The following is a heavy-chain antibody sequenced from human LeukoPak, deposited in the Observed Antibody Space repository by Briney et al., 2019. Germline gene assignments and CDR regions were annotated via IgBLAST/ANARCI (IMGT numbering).Heavy chain of an antibody. CDR2: ISSSSSYI. J-gene: IGHJ4*02. Sequence: KSGGSLRLSCAASGFTFSSYSMNWVRQAPGKGLEWVSSISSSSSYIYYADSVKGRFTISRDNAKNSLYLQMNSLRAEDTAVYYCARDEDSSSFIGFDYWGQGTLVTVSS. D-gene: IGHD6-6*01. CDR3: ARDEDSSSFIGFDY. CDR1: GFTFSSYS. V-gene: IGHV3-21*01.